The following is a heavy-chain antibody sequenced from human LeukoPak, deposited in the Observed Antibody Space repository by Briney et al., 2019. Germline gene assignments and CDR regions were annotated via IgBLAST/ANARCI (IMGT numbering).Heavy chain of an antibody. J-gene: IGHJ4*02. D-gene: IGHD7-27*01. CDR3: ARDLNWETY. CDR1: GFTFSSYW. Sequence: GGSLRLSCAASGFTFSSYWLHWVRQAPGKGLVWVSRINTDGSSTNYADSVKGRFSISRDNAKNSLYLQMTSLRAEDTAVYYCARDLNWETYWDQGTLVTVSS. V-gene: IGHV3-74*01. CDR2: INTDGSST.